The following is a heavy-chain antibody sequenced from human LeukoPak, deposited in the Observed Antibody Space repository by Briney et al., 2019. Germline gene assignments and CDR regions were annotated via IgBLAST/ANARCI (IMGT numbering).Heavy chain of an antibody. CDR1: GGSISSGGYY. Sequence: SQTLSLTCTVSGGSISSGGYYWSWIRQHPGKGLEWIGYIYYSGSTYYNPSLKSRVTISVDTSKNQFSLKLSSVTAADTAVYYCARLGAHYYDIGQDWYFDLWGRGTLVTVSS. D-gene: IGHD3-22*01. CDR3: ARLGAHYYDIGQDWYFDL. CDR2: IYYSGST. J-gene: IGHJ2*01. V-gene: IGHV4-31*03.